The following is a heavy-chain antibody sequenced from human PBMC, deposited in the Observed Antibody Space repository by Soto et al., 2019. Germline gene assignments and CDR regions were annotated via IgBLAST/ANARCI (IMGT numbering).Heavy chain of an antibody. J-gene: IGHJ6*02. V-gene: IGHV1-18*04. CDR1: GYTFTSYG. Sequence: ASVKVSCKASGYTFTSYGISWVRQAPGQGLEWMGWISAYNGNTNYAQKLQGRVTMTTDTSTSTAYMELRSLRSDDTAVYYCARDRGGDCSGGSCYHVGLYYYYGMDVWDQGTTGTVSS. D-gene: IGHD2-15*01. CDR3: ARDRGGDCSGGSCYHVGLYYYYGMDV. CDR2: ISAYNGNT.